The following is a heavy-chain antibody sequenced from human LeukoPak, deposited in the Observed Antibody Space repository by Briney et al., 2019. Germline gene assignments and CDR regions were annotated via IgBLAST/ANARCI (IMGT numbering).Heavy chain of an antibody. J-gene: IGHJ4*02. V-gene: IGHV1-46*01. Sequence: ASVKVSCKASGYTFTSYYMHWVRQAPGQGLEWMGIINLSGGSTSYAQKFQGRVTMTRDMSTSTVYMELSSLRSEDTAVYYCARDIVLMVYANPGDYWGQGTLVTVSS. D-gene: IGHD2-8*01. CDR2: INLSGGST. CDR1: GYTFTSYY. CDR3: ARDIVLMVYANPGDY.